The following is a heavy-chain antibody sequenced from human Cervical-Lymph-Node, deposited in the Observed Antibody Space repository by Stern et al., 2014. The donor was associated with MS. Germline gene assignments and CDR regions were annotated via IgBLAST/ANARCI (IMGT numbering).Heavy chain of an antibody. Sequence: VQLVESGPGLVKASETLSLTCSVSGISTISNYWSWFRQSPGKGLAWIGNIYYTGSTNYNPSLKSRVTMSVDTSKNQFSVKVTSVTAADTAVYYCARLAASNSGPFDYWGQGTLVTVSS. J-gene: IGHJ4*01. CDR2: IYYTGST. D-gene: IGHD6-25*01. CDR1: GISTISNY. V-gene: IGHV4-59*01. CDR3: ARLAASNSGPFDY.